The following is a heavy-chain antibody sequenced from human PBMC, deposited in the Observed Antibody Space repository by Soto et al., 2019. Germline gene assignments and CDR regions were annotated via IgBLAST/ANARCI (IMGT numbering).Heavy chain of an antibody. CDR1: GFTFSNYA. J-gene: IGHJ4*02. CDR2: ITDSGDST. D-gene: IGHD3-3*01. Sequence: PGGSLRLSCAASGFTFSNYAMSWVRQAPGKGLEWVSGITDSGDSTYYADSVKGRFTISRDNSKNTLFLQMNSLRGEDTALYYCAKDRPVFDGHFDQWGRGTLVTVSS. CDR3: AKDRPVFDGHFDQ. V-gene: IGHV3-23*01.